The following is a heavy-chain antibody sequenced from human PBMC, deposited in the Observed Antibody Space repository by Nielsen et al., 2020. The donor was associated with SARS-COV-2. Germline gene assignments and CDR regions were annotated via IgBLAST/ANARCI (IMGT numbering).Heavy chain of an antibody. CDR2: IYYSGST. V-gene: IGHV4-39*01. CDR3: ARRGSSSWWDAFDI. Sequence: SETLSLTCAVSGGSISSSSYYWGWIRQPPGKGLEWIGSIYYSGSTYYNPSLKSRVTISVDTSKNQFSLKLSSVTAADTAVYYCARRGSSSWWDAFDIWGQGTMVTVSS. CDR1: GGSISSSSYY. J-gene: IGHJ3*02. D-gene: IGHD6-13*01.